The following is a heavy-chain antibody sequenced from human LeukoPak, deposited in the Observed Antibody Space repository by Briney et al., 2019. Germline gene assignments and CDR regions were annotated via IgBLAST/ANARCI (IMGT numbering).Heavy chain of an antibody. CDR3: ARDSGRYPHTTFDI. V-gene: IGHV3-23*01. CDR1: GFTFSSYA. D-gene: IGHD1-26*01. CDR2: ISGSGGST. J-gene: IGHJ3*02. Sequence: GGSLRLSCVASGFTFSSYAMSWVRQAPGKGLEWVSVISGSGGSTNYADSVKGRFTISRDNSKNTLFLQMNSLRAEDTAVYYCARDSGRYPHTTFDIWGQGTTVTVSS.